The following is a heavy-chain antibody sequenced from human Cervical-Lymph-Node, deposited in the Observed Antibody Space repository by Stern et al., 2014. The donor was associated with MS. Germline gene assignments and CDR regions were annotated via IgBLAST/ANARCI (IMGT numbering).Heavy chain of an antibody. CDR2: INHSGGT. CDR1: GGSFSDYY. Sequence: QVQLQQWGAGLVKPSETLSLTCAVYGGSFSDYYWSWIRQPPGKGLKWIGEINHSGGTNYNPSLKSRVSISLDTSKNQFSLKLRSATAADTAVYYCARTSAHTYRYRGDFDTWGQGTLVTVSS. V-gene: IGHV4-34*01. CDR3: ARTSAHTYRYRGDFDT. D-gene: IGHD1-1*01. J-gene: IGHJ4*02.